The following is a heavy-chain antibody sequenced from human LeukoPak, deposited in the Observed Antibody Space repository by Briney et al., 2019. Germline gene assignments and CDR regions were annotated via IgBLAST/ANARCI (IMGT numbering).Heavy chain of an antibody. CDR1: GFTFSSYA. J-gene: IGHJ4*02. D-gene: IGHD3-9*01. CDR2: ISYDGSNK. V-gene: IGHV3-30-3*01. Sequence: GRSLRLSCAASGFTFSSYAMHWVRQAPGEGLEWVAVISYDGSNKYYADSVKGRFTISRDNSKNTLYLQMNSLRAEDTAVYYCAREGGLDILTGYYFDYWGQGTLVTVSS. CDR3: AREGGLDILTGYYFDY.